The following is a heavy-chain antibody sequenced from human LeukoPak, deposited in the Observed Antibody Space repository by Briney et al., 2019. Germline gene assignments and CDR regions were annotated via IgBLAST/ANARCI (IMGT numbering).Heavy chain of an antibody. CDR3: VQDLWYGEYEY. V-gene: IGHV3-23*01. D-gene: IGHD3-10*01. CDR2: FSGSGGGT. CDR1: GFTFSTYA. Sequence: GGSLRLSCAASGFTFSTYAMTWVRQAPGQGLEWVSAFSGSGGGTYYADSVKGRFTISRDNSKNTLYLQMNSLRGEDTATYYCVQDLWYGEYEYWGQGTLVTVSS. J-gene: IGHJ4*02.